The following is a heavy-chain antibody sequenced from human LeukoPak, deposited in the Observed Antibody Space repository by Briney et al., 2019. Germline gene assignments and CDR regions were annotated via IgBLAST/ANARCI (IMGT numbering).Heavy chain of an antibody. J-gene: IGHJ4*02. CDR1: GGTLSNHA. Sequence: ASVKVSCKASGGTLSNHAVSWVRQAPGQGLEWMGRIIPVSGTTNYAQKFQGRVTITTDESTSTVYMDLSSLRSEDTAVYYCARDPYYYDSSGYYELDYWGQGTLVTVSS. CDR2: IIPVSGTT. CDR3: ARDPYYYDSSGYYELDY. D-gene: IGHD3-22*01. V-gene: IGHV1-69*05.